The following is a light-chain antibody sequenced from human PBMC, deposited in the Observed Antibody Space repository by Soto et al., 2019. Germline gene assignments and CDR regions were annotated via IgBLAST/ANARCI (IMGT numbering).Light chain of an antibody. Sequence: DIPMTQSPSTLSASVGDRVTITCRASQSISSWLAWYQQKPGKAPKLLIFDASSLESGVPSRFSGSESGTEFTLTISSLQPDDFATYYCQQYKSYSHTFGQGTKLEIK. CDR1: QSISSW. CDR3: QQYKSYSHT. CDR2: DAS. J-gene: IGKJ2*01. V-gene: IGKV1-5*01.